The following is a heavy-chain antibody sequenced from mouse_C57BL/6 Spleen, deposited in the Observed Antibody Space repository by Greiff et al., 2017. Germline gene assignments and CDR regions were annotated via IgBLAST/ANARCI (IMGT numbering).Heavy chain of an antibody. CDR3: AREDSNRRYYFDY. Sequence: QVQLQQSGAELVKPGASVKLSCKASGYTFTSYWMHWVKQRPGQGLEWIGMIHPNSGSTNYNEKFKSKATLTVDKSSSTAYMQLSSLTSEDSAVYYCAREDSNRRYYFDYWGQGTTLTVSS. J-gene: IGHJ2*01. D-gene: IGHD2-5*01. CDR2: IHPNSGST. CDR1: GYTFTSYW. V-gene: IGHV1-64*01.